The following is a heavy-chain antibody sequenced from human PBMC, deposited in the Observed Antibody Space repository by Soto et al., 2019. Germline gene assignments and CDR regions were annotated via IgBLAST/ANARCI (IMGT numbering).Heavy chain of an antibody. CDR1: GFTFSSYW. Sequence: GGSLRLSCAASGFTFSSYWMSWVRQAPGKGLEWVANIKQDGSEKYYVDSVKGRFTISRDNAKNSLHLQMNSLRAEDTAVYYCARDRSGYYFWFDPWGQGTPVTVSS. CDR3: ARDRSGYYFWFDP. D-gene: IGHD3-22*01. CDR2: IKQDGSEK. V-gene: IGHV3-7*01. J-gene: IGHJ5*02.